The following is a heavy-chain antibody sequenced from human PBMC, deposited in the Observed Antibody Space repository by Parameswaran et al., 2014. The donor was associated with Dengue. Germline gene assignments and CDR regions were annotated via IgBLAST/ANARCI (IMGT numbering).Heavy chain of an antibody. Sequence: PGKGLEWVSTISWNSGDIAYADSVKGRFTISRDNAKNSLFLQMNSLRAEDTALYYCVGAMATPNYYFDYWGQGTLVTVSS. J-gene: IGHJ4*02. CDR2: ISWNSGDI. V-gene: IGHV3-9*01. CDR3: VGAMATPNYYFDY. D-gene: IGHD1-26*01.